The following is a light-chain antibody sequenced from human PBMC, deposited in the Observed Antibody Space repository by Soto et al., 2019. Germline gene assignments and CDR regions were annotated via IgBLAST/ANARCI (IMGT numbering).Light chain of an antibody. CDR1: QSVSSH. Sequence: DIVLTHSPATLSLSPGERATLSCRASQSVSSHLAWYQQKAGQAPRLLIYDTSSRAAGIPARFSGSGFGTDFTLTISSLEPEDAAVYYCQQRSNWPPITFGQGTRLEIK. CDR3: QQRSNWPPIT. CDR2: DTS. J-gene: IGKJ5*01. V-gene: IGKV3-11*01.